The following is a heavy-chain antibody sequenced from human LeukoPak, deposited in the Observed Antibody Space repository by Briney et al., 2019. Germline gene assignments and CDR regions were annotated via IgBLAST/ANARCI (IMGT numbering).Heavy chain of an antibody. Sequence: GGSLRLSCAASGFSFSSYSMNWVRQAPGKGLEWVSYISHTGTTMSYADSVKGRFTISRDNSKNTLYLQMNSLRAEDTAIYYCAKDRSDSSSWYCVDVWGQGTTVTVSS. CDR2: ISHTGTTM. CDR3: AKDRSDSSSWYCVDV. CDR1: GFSFSSYS. D-gene: IGHD6-13*01. V-gene: IGHV3-48*04. J-gene: IGHJ6*02.